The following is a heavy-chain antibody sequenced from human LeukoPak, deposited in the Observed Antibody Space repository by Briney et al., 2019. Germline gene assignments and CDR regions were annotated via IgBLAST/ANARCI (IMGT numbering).Heavy chain of an antibody. D-gene: IGHD1-26*01. V-gene: IGHV4-61*02. J-gene: IGHJ4*02. CDR2: IYTSGTT. CDR1: GGSISSGSYY. CDR3: ERGGELQPLDF. Sequence: SETLSLTCSVSGGSISSGSYYWNWIRQPAGKGLDWIGRIYTSGTTNYNPSLKSRVSISMDTSKNQFSLKLSSVTAADTAVYYWERGGELQPLDFWGQGTLVTVSS.